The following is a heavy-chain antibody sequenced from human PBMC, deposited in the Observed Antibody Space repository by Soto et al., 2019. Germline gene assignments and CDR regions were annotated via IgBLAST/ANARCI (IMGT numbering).Heavy chain of an antibody. Sequence: GGSLRLSCAASGFTFDSCVMSWVRQAPGKGLEWLSLISGSGRYTDYADSVKGRFTISRDNSKNTLYLQMNSLRVEDTAVYYCAKDPPSERMQPDYGMDVWGQGTKVTVYS. V-gene: IGHV3-23*01. CDR3: AKDPPSERMQPDYGMDV. J-gene: IGHJ6*02. CDR2: ISGSGRYT. D-gene: IGHD6-13*01. CDR1: GFTFDSCV.